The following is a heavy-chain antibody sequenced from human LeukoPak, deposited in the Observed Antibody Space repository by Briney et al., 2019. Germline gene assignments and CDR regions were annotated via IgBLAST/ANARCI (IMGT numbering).Heavy chain of an antibody. CDR1: GGSISSSSYY. D-gene: IGHD2-21*02. CDR2: IYYSGST. V-gene: IGHV4-39*01. Sequence: SETLSLTCTVSGGSISSSSYYWGWIRQPPGKGLEWIGSIYYSGSTYYNPSLKSRVTISVDTSKNQFSLKLSSVTAADTAVYYCARQNGDCGEGYWGQGTLVTVSS. J-gene: IGHJ4*02. CDR3: ARQNGDCGEGY.